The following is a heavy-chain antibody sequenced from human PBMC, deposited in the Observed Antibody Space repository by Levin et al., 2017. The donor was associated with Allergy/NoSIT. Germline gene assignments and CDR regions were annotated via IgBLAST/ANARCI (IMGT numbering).Heavy chain of an antibody. J-gene: IGHJ5*02. CDR3: ATGFLRAAAGTPVGFDP. Sequence: GESLKISCKVSGYTLTELSMHWVRQAPGKGLEWMGGFDPEDGETIYAQKFQGRVTMTEDTSTDTAYMELSSLRSEDTAVYYCATGFLRAAAGTPVGFDPWGQGTLVTVSS. D-gene: IGHD6-13*01. CDR1: GYTLTELS. V-gene: IGHV1-24*01. CDR2: FDPEDGET.